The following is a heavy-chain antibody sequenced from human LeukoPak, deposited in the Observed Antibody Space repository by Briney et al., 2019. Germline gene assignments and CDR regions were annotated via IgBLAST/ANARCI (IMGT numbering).Heavy chain of an antibody. V-gene: IGHV3-7*01. D-gene: IGHD2-21*01. J-gene: IGHJ3*01. CDR2: IQQDGSDK. CDR1: GFTFSSHW. Sequence: PGGSLRLSCAASGFTFSSHWMSWVRQAPGKGLEWVANIQQDGSDKNYVDSVKGRFTISRDNAKKSLSLQMNSLRAEDTAVYYCAIIGCYRGVCDFDVWGQGTMVAISS. CDR3: AIIGCYRGVCDFDV.